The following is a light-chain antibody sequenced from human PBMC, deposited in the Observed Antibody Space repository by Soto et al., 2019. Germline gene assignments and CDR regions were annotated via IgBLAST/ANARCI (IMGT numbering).Light chain of an antibody. V-gene: IGLV1-40*01. CDR1: SSKTGAGYD. Sequence: QSVLTQPPSVSGPPGQRFTISCPGGSSKTGAGYDVHWYQQLPGTAPKLLIYGNSNRPSGVPDRFSGSKSGTSASLAITGLQAEDEADYYCQSYDSSLSGFYVFGTGTKVTVL. J-gene: IGLJ1*01. CDR3: QSYDSSLSGFYV. CDR2: GNS.